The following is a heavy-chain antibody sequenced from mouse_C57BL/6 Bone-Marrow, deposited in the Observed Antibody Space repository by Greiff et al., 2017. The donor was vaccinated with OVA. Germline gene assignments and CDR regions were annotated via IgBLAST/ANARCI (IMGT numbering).Heavy chain of an antibody. CDR3: ARHYYGSSYY. J-gene: IGHJ2*01. Sequence: EVKLVESGGDLVKPGGSLKLSCAASGFTFSSYGMSWVRQTPDKRLEWVATISSGGSYTYYPDSVKGRFTISRDNAKNTLYLQMSSLKSEDTAMYYCARHYYGSSYYWGQSTTLTVSS. D-gene: IGHD1-1*01. CDR2: ISSGGSYT. CDR1: GFTFSSYG. V-gene: IGHV5-6*01.